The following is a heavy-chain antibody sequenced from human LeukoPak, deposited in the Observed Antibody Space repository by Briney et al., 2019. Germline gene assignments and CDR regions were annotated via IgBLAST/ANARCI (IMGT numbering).Heavy chain of an antibody. CDR1: GFTFSSYW. V-gene: IGHV3-74*01. Sequence: GGSLRLSCAASGFTFSSYWMHWVRQAPGKGLVWVSRINSDGSRTSYADSVKGRFTISRDNAKNTLYLQMNSLRAEDTAVYYRARDPLNGDPYFDYWGQGTLVTVSS. CDR3: ARDPLNGDPYFDY. CDR2: INSDGSRT. D-gene: IGHD4-17*01. J-gene: IGHJ4*02.